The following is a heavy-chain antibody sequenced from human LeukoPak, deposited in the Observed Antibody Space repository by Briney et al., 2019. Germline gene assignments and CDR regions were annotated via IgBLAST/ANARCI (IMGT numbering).Heavy chain of an antibody. CDR2: IYHSGST. CDR1: GYSISSGYY. CDR3: ARNGGSAFDI. V-gene: IGHV4-38-2*01. D-gene: IGHD3-16*01. J-gene: IGHJ3*02. Sequence: SETLSLTCDVSGYSISSGYYWGWIRPPPGKGREWIGSIYHSGSTYYNPSLKSRVTISVDTSKNQFSLKLSSVTAADTAVYYCARNGGSAFDIWGQGTMVAVSS.